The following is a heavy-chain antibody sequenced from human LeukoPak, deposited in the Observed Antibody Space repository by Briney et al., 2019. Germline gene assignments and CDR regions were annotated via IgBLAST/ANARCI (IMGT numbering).Heavy chain of an antibody. Sequence: GGSLRLSCAASGFTFSSYSMNWVRQAPGKGLEWVSSISSSSSYVYYADSVKGRFTISRDNAKNSPYLQMNSLRAEDTAVYYCARDIARDSSGYYYGDDAFDIWGQGTMVTVSS. CDR2: ISSSSSYV. D-gene: IGHD3-22*01. V-gene: IGHV3-21*01. J-gene: IGHJ3*02. CDR1: GFTFSSYS. CDR3: ARDIARDSSGYYYGDDAFDI.